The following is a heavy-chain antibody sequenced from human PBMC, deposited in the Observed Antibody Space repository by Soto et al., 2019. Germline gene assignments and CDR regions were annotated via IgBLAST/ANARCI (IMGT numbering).Heavy chain of an antibody. Sequence: QVHLVQSGAEVRKPESSVRVSCKASGDTFTSFTISWVRQAPGQGLAWMGGIIPLFNTPTYAQKFQGRVTISADKSANTTYMELSSLTSEDTAVYYCTTLSTLQLTGYGTTRYSVTDVWGLGTTVTVPS. CDR1: GDTFTSFT. V-gene: IGHV1-69*06. CDR2: IIPLFNTP. CDR3: TTLSTLQLTGYGTTRYSVTDV. D-gene: IGHD5-18*01. J-gene: IGHJ6*01.